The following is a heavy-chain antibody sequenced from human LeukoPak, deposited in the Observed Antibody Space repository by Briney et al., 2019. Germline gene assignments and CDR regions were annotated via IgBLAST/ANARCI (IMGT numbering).Heavy chain of an antibody. D-gene: IGHD6-19*01. CDR2: INHSGST. Sequence: GSLRLSCAASGFTFSSYSMNWIRQPPGKGLEWIGEINHSGSTNYNPSLKSRVTISVDTSKNQFSLKLSSVTAADTAVYYCARGPSDPSIAVADPPDYWGQGTLVTVSS. V-gene: IGHV4-34*01. J-gene: IGHJ4*02. CDR3: ARGPSDPSIAVADPPDY. CDR1: GFTFSSYS.